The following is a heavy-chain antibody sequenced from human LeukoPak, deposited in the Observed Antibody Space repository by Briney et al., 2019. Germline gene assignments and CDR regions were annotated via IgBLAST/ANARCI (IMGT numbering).Heavy chain of an antibody. CDR3: AKDSFPKITIFGVVTPDYYYYMDV. CDR1: GFTFDDYA. J-gene: IGHJ6*03. CDR2: ISWDGGST. D-gene: IGHD3-3*01. V-gene: IGHV3-43D*03. Sequence: SGGSLRLSCAASGFTFDDYAMHWVRQAPGKGLEWVSLISWDGGSTYYADSVKGRFTISRDNSKNSLYLQVNSLRAEDTALYYCAKDSFPKITIFGVVTPDYYYYMDVWGKGTTVTVSS.